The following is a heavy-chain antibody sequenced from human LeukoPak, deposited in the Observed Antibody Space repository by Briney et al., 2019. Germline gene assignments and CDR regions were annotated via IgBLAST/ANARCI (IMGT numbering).Heavy chain of an antibody. CDR3: AREGSIFGVVIDY. J-gene: IGHJ4*02. Sequence: SETLSLTCTVSGGPISSGSYYWSWIRQPAGKGLEWIGRIYTSGSTNYNPSLKSRVTISVDTSKNQFSLKLSSVTAADTAVYYCAREGSIFGVVIDYWGQGTLVTVSS. CDR2: IYTSGST. V-gene: IGHV4-61*02. CDR1: GGPISSGSYY. D-gene: IGHD3-3*01.